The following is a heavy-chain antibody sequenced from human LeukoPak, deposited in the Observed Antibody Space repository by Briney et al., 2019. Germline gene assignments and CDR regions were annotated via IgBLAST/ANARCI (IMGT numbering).Heavy chain of an antibody. D-gene: IGHD4-17*01. CDR3: ARGLDYGDYGRYFDY. CDR2: IYYSGST. J-gene: IGHJ4*02. V-gene: IGHV4-39*07. Sequence: SETLSLTCTVSGGSISSSSYYWGWIRQPPGKGLEGFGSIYYSGSTYYNPSLKSRVTISVDTSNNQFSLKLSSVNAADTAVYYCARGLDYGDYGRYFDYWGQGTLVTVSS. CDR1: GGSISSSSYY.